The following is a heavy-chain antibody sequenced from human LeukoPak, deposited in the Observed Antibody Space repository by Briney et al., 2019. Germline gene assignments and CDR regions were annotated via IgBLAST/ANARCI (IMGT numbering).Heavy chain of an antibody. CDR1: GFTFSDYY. V-gene: IGHV3-11*04. D-gene: IGHD1-26*01. CDR2: ISSSGSTI. CDR3: AIDSPLMVGATRGNWFDP. J-gene: IGHJ5*02. Sequence: AGGSLRLSCAASGFTFSDYYMSWIRQAPGKGLEWVSYISSSGSTIYYADSVKGRFTISRDNAKNSLYLQMNSLRAEDTAVYYCAIDSPLMVGATRGNWFDPWGQGTLVTVSS.